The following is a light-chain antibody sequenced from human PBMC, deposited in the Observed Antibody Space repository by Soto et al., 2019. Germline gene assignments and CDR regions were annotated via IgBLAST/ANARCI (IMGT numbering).Light chain of an antibody. V-gene: IGLV2-14*01. CDR1: SGDVGGYNY. Sequence: QSALTQPASVSGSPGQSIAISCAGTSGDVGGYNYVSWYQQHPGKAPKLMIYDVSNRPSGVSNRFSGSKSGNTASLTISGLQSEDEADYYCSSYTSSSPCVFGGGTKLTVL. CDR3: SSYTSSSPCV. CDR2: DVS. J-gene: IGLJ2*01.